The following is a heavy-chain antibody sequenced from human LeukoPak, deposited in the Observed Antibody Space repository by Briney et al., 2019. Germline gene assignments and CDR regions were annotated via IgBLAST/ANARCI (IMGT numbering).Heavy chain of an antibody. D-gene: IGHD5-18*01. Sequence: ASVKVSCKTSGYTFTTYYTHWVRQAPGQGLEWMGIINPSGGSTTYAQKFQGRVTMTRDTSTSTVYMELSSLRSEDTAVYYCARGGMGIQLWSFDSWGQGTLVTVSS. J-gene: IGHJ4*02. CDR1: GYTFTTYY. CDR2: INPSGGST. V-gene: IGHV1-46*01. CDR3: ARGGMGIQLWSFDS.